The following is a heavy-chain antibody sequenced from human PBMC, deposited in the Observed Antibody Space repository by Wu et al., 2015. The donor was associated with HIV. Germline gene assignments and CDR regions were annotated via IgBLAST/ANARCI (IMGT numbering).Heavy chain of an antibody. V-gene: IGHV1-69*13. CDR3: AREYRYYYDSSGYVDY. D-gene: IGHD3-22*01. CDR1: GGTFSNYA. Sequence: QVQLVQSGAEVKKPGSSVKVSCKASGGTFSNYAINWVRQAPGQGLEWMGRIIPTSATASYAQKFQGRVTLTADESTSTAYMELSSLRSDDTAVYYCAREYRYYYDSSGYVDYWGQGTLVTVSS. J-gene: IGHJ4*02. CDR2: IIPTSATA.